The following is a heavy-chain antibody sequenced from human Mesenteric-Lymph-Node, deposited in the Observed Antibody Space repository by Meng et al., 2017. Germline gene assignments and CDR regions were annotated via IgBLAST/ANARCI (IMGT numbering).Heavy chain of an antibody. D-gene: IGHD4-17*01. CDR2: TYYRSKWYN. CDR3: ARDRLDYGDYSPVWLYYGMDV. CDR1: GASVASNSAA. J-gene: IGHJ6*02. V-gene: IGHV6-1*01. Sequence: SCAFSGASVASNSAAWNWIRQSPPRGLEWLGRTYYRSKWYNDYAVAVKSRITMNQDTSKNQFSLQLNSVTPEDTAVYYCARDRLDYGDYSPVWLYYGMDVWGQGTTVTVSS.